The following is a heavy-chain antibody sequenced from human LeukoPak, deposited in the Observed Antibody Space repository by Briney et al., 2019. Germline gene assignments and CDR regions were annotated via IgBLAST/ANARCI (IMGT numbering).Heavy chain of an antibody. CDR1: GFTFSSYG. CDR2: ISYDGSNK. CDR3: AKLHSGISDY. J-gene: IGHJ4*02. Sequence: GGSLRLSCAASGFTFSSYGMHWVRQAPGTGLEWVAVISYDGSNKYYADSVKGRFTISRDNSKNTLYLQMNSLRAEDTAVYYCAKLHSGISDYWGQGTLVTVSS. D-gene: IGHD3-3*01. V-gene: IGHV3-30*18.